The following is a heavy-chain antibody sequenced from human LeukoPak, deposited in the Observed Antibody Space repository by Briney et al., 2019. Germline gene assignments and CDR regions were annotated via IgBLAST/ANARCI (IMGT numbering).Heavy chain of an antibody. Sequence: PGGSLRLSCAASGFTFDDYAMHWVRQAPGKGLEWVSGISWNSGSIGYADSVKGRFTISRDNAKNSLYLQMNSLRAEDTALYYCAKGWLRYSYGLADYWGQGTLVTVSS. J-gene: IGHJ4*02. CDR3: AKGWLRYSYGLADY. CDR2: ISWNSGSI. V-gene: IGHV3-9*01. D-gene: IGHD5-18*01. CDR1: GFTFDDYA.